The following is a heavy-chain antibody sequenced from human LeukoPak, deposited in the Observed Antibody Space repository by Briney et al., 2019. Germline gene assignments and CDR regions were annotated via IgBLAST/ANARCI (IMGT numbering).Heavy chain of an antibody. J-gene: IGHJ4*02. CDR2: IYISGGST. Sequence: GGSLRLSCVASGFTFSSHAMCWVRQAPGKGVEWVASIYISGGSTYYEDSVQGGFTISRDNSNNTLYLEMNSLRVEDTALYYCANEVRPNDYWGQGTLVTVSS. CDR3: ANEVRPNDY. CDR1: GFTFSSHA. V-gene: IGHV3-23*01. D-gene: IGHD1-1*01.